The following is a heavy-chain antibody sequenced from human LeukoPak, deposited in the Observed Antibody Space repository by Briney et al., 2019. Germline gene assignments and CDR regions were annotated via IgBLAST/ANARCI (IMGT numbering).Heavy chain of an antibody. J-gene: IGHJ4*02. Sequence: PSETLSLTCTVSGGSISSGSYYWSWIRQPPGKGLEWIGYIYYSGSTNYNPSLKSRVTISVDTSKNQFSLKLSSVTAADTAVYYCARVGSGWVHGYWGQGTLVTVSS. CDR3: ARVGSGWVHGY. D-gene: IGHD6-19*01. CDR2: IYYSGST. V-gene: IGHV4-61*01. CDR1: GGSISSGSYY.